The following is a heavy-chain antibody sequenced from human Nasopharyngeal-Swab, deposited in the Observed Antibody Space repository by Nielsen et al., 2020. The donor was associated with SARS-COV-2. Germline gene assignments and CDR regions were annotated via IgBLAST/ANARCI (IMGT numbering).Heavy chain of an antibody. V-gene: IGHV4-39*01. D-gene: IGHD3-3*01. Sequence: SETLSLTCTVSGGSISSSSYYWGWIRQPPGKGLEWIGSIYYSGSTYYNPSLKNRVTISVDTSKNQFSLKLSSVTAADTAVYYCARRTEWVIFAFDIWGQGTMVTVSS. J-gene: IGHJ3*02. CDR2: IYYSGST. CDR1: GGSISSSSYY. CDR3: ARRTEWVIFAFDI.